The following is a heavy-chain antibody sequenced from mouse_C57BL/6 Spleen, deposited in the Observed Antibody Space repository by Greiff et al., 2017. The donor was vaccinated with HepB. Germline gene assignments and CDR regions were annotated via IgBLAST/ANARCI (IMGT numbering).Heavy chain of an antibody. CDR1: GYTFTDYY. J-gene: IGHJ2*01. V-gene: IGHV1-76*01. CDR3: ARGTGTIDY. Sequence: QVQLKESGAELVRPGASVKLSCKASGYTFTDYYINWVKQRPGQGLEWIARIYPGSGNTYYNEKFKGKATLTAEKSSSTAYMQLSSLTSEDSAVYFCARGTGTIDYWGQGTTLTVSS. CDR2: IYPGSGNT. D-gene: IGHD4-1*01.